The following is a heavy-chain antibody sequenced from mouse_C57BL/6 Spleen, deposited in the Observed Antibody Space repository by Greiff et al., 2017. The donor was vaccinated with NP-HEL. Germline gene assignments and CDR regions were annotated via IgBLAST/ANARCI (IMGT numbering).Heavy chain of an antibody. V-gene: IGHV1-22*01. Sequence: EVQLQQSGPELVKPGASVKMSCKASGYTFTDYNMHWVKQSHGKSLEWIGYINPNNGGTSYNQKFKGKATLTVNKSSSTAYMELRSLTSEDSAVYYCAREGTRGHYFDYWGQGTTLTVSS. D-gene: IGHD3-3*01. CDR3: AREGTRGHYFDY. J-gene: IGHJ2*01. CDR2: INPNNGGT. CDR1: GYTFTDYN.